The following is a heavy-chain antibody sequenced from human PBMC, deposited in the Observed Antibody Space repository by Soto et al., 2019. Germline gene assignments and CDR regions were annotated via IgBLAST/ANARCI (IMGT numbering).Heavy chain of an antibody. CDR2: VSTSGRST. Sequence: LRLSCSASGFIFSESTVYWVRQVPGKGLEAISAVSTSGRSTYYADSVKDRFTISRDNSKNTLFLQMGSLRPEDTAIYYCVKQAHGLDGVAFDYWGQGTQVTVSS. J-gene: IGHJ4*02. D-gene: IGHD2-15*01. CDR3: VKQAHGLDGVAFDY. CDR1: GFIFSEST. V-gene: IGHV3-64D*06.